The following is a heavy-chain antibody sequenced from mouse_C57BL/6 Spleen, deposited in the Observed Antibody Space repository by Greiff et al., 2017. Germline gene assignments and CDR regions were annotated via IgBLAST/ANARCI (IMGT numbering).Heavy chain of an antibody. J-gene: IGHJ3*01. CDR1: GFTFSDYY. CDR2: FSNGGGSN. CDR3: AGRTGDGYSWFAY. D-gene: IGHD2-3*01. Sequence: EVTLVESGGGLVQPGGSLKLSCAASGFTFSDYYLYWVRQTPEKKPEWVAYFSNGGGSNYYPDTVKGRIPISRDNAKNTLYLQMIRLKSEDTAMYYCAGRTGDGYSWFAYWGQGTLVTVAA. V-gene: IGHV5-12*01.